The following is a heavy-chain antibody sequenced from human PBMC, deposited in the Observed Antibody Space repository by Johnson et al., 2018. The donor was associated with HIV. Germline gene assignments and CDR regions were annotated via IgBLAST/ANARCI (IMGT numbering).Heavy chain of an antibody. Sequence: VQLVESGGGLVQTGGSLRLTCAASGLTFSTSWMNWVRQAPGRGLEWVANIKHDGSRIQYMDSVKGRFTISSDNTRPLLFLQMNSLRAEDTAVYYCAKGHHLLSIAARPYNPIDIWGQGTMVTVSS. CDR1: GLTFSTSW. CDR3: AKGHHLLSIAARPYNPIDI. D-gene: IGHD6-6*01. V-gene: IGHV3-7*01. CDR2: IKHDGSRI. J-gene: IGHJ3*02.